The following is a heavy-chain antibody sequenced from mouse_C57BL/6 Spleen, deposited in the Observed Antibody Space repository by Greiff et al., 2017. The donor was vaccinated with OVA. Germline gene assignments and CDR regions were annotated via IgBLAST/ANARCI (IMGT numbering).Heavy chain of an antibody. D-gene: IGHD2-1*01. CDR3: ARHEDRNYGNYGAMDY. CDR1: GYTFTEYT. CDR2: FYPGSGSI. V-gene: IGHV1-62-2*01. Sequence: QVQLQQSGAELVKPGASVKLSCKASGYTFTEYTIHWLKQRSGQGLEWIGWFYPGSGSIKYNEKFKDKATLTADKSSSTVYMELSRLTSEDSAVYFCARHEDRNYGNYGAMDYWGQGTSVTVSS. J-gene: IGHJ4*01.